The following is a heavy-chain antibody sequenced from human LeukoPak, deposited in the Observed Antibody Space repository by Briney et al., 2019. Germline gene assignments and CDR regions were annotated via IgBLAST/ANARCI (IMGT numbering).Heavy chain of an antibody. CDR1: GGSISSYY. Sequence: PSGTLSLTCTVSGGSISSYYWSWIRQPPGKGLEWIGYIYYSGSTNYNPSLKSRVTISVDTSKNQFSLKLSSVTAADTAVYYCARVAATAIDYWGQGTLVTVSS. V-gene: IGHV4-59*01. CDR3: ARVAATAIDY. D-gene: IGHD6-19*01. CDR2: IYYSGST. J-gene: IGHJ4*02.